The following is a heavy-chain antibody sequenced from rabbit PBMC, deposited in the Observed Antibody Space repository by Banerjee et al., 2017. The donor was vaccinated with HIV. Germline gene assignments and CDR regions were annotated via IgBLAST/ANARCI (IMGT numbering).Heavy chain of an antibody. CDR2: IYAGYTCST. J-gene: IGHJ2*01. Sequence: QSLEESGGDLVKPGASLTLTCTASGFSFSGSYYMCWVRQAPGKGLEWIACIYAGYTCSTYYASWAKGRFTISKTSSTTVTLHMTSLTAADTATYFCARGYSYDDSGNWDGFDPWGPGTLVTVS. D-gene: IGHD2-1*01. CDR3: ARGYSYDDSGNWDGFDP. V-gene: IGHV1S40*01. CDR1: GFSFSGSYY.